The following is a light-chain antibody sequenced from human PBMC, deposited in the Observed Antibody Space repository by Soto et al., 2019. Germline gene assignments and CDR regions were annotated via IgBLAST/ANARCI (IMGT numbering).Light chain of an antibody. V-gene: IGKV1-5*01. J-gene: IGKJ1*01. CDR3: SCYINYPWT. Sequence: ASVGQTPYLSYRDSQSCRNSLAWYQQKAGKAPTLLIYDASTLQSGVPSRFSGCGSGTDLSLTCGRLLPEDLASCSWSCYINYPWTFGRGTKVDIK. CDR2: DAS. CDR1: QSCRNS.